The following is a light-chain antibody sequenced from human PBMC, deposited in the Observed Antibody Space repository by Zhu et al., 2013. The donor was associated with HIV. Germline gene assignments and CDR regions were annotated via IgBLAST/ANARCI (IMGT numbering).Light chain of an antibody. Sequence: IRMTQSPSSFSASTGDTVNITCRASRPVSSYLAWYQQKSGQAPHLLMYSASTLHSDVPSRFIGSGSGTEFTLTISSLQPEDFATYFCLQHHTYPWTFGQGTKVEIK. CDR3: LQHHTYPWT. V-gene: IGKV1-8*01. J-gene: IGKJ1*01. CDR2: SAS. CDR1: RPVSSY.